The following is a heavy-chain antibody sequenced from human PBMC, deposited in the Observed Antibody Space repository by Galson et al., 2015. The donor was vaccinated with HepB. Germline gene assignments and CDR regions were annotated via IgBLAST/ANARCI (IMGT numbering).Heavy chain of an antibody. J-gene: IGHJ6*03. CDR2: ISAYNGNT. CDR3: ARVRAGTTLGYYYYYMDV. CDR1: GYTFTSYG. D-gene: IGHD1-7*01. Sequence: SVKVSCKASGYTFTSYGISWVRQAPGQGLEWMGWISAYNGNTNYAQKLQGRVTMTTDTSTSTAYMELRSLRSDDTAVYYCARVRAGTTLGYYYYYMDVWGKGTTVTVSS. V-gene: IGHV1-18*01.